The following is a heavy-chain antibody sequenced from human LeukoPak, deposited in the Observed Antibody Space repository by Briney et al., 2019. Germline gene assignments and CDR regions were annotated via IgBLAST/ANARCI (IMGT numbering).Heavy chain of an antibody. D-gene: IGHD3-22*01. CDR1: GGSISSGASD. Sequence: SQTLSLTCTVSGGSISSGASDWGWIRQHPKRGLEWVGYINHSGSTYYNPSLGSRVTMSVDTSKSQFSLKLSSVTAADSAVYYCARAARQGFTMIVVPFFYFDLWGRGTLVTVSS. CDR2: INHSGST. CDR3: ARAARQGFTMIVVPFFYFDL. V-gene: IGHV4-31*03. J-gene: IGHJ2*01.